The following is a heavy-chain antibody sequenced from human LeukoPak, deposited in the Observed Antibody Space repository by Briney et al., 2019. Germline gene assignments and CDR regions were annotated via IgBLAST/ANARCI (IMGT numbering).Heavy chain of an antibody. CDR3: ARQPYYDFWSGYYPSYFDY. V-gene: IGHV5-51*01. D-gene: IGHD3-3*01. CDR2: INPGDSDT. Sequence: GESLKISCKGSGYSFTSYWIGWVRQMPGKGLEWMGIINPGDSDTRYSPSFQGQVTISADKSISTAYLQWSSLKASDTAMYYCARQPYYDFWSGYYPSYFDYWGQGTLVTVSS. CDR1: GYSFTSYW. J-gene: IGHJ4*02.